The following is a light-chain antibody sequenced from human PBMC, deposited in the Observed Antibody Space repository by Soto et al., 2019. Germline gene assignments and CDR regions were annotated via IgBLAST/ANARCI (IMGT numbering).Light chain of an antibody. CDR1: SSNIGGNH. Sequence: QSVLTQPPSTSGTPGQRVTISCSGSSSNIGGNHVYWYQQFPGMAPKLLMYRSDQRPTGVPDRFSGPKSGTSASLAISGLRSDDEADYYCSARDDSLSGVVFGGGTKLTVL. J-gene: IGLJ2*01. CDR2: RSD. CDR3: SARDDSLSGVV. V-gene: IGLV1-47*01.